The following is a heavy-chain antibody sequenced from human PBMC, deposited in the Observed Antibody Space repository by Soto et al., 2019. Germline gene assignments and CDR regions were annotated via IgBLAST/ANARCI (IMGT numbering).Heavy chain of an antibody. Sequence: QVQLQESGPGLVKPSQTLSLTCTVSGGSISNVGYFWSWIRQPPGKGLEWIGFIYHTGTTYYNSSLRRRVSISIDPSQRQFSLKLNSVTAADTAVYYCARVMAAMQNWLDPWGQGTLVTVSP. CDR2: IYHTGTT. CDR1: GGSISNVGYF. D-gene: IGHD2-2*01. CDR3: ARVMAAMQNWLDP. V-gene: IGHV4-30-4*01. J-gene: IGHJ5*02.